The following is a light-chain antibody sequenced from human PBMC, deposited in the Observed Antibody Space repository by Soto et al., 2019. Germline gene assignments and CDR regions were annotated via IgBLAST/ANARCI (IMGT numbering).Light chain of an antibody. J-gene: IGKJ1*01. CDR3: QQYYSTPRT. CDR1: QSISFTSNNKNY. CDR2: WAS. Sequence: DIVRSQSPDSLAVSLGGRATINCKSSQSISFTSNNKNYLAWYQQKPGQPPKLLIYWASTRESGVPDRFSGSGSAADFTLTISSLQAEDVAVYYCQQYYSTPRTFGQGTKVDIK. V-gene: IGKV4-1*01.